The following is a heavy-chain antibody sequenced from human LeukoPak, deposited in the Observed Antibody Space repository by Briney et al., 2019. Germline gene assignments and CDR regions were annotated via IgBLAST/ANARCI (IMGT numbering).Heavy chain of an antibody. V-gene: IGHV3-23*01. D-gene: IGHD3-10*01. CDR2: IIANGGSA. CDR1: GFTFSSFA. Sequence: GGSLRLSCSASGFTFSSFALSWVRQAPGKGLEWVSGIIANGGSAYYADSVKGRFTISRDNSKNTLYLQMNSLRAEDTAVYHCAKIMGSRHYWGQGTLVTVSS. CDR3: AKIMGSRHY. J-gene: IGHJ4*02.